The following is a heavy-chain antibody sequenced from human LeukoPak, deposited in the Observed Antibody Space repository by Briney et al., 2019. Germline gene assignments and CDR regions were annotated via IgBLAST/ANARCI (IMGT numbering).Heavy chain of an antibody. CDR3: AHSPWTPVSDRYYFGS. CDR2: IFWDNDK. Sequence: SGPMLVNPTQTLTLTCTFSGFSLRNRAGVGWIRQPPGKALEWLALIFWDNDKRYSPSLKSRLTITKDTSKNQVVLTMTNMDPVDTATYYCAHSPWTPVSDRYYFGSWGQGTLVPVSS. V-gene: IGHV2-5*02. J-gene: IGHJ4*02. CDR1: GFSLRNRAG. D-gene: IGHD1-1*01.